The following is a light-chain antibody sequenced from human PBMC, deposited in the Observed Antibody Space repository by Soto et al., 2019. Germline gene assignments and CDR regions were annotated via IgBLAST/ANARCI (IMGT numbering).Light chain of an antibody. Sequence: VMTQSPATLSVSPGERATLSCRASQSVSSTLACYQQKPGQAPRLLIYGASTRATGIPARFSGSGSGTDFTLTISSLQSEDLGVYYCQEYSDLWTFGQGTKVEIK. CDR3: QEYSDLWT. V-gene: IGKV3-15*01. CDR2: GAS. J-gene: IGKJ1*01. CDR1: QSVSST.